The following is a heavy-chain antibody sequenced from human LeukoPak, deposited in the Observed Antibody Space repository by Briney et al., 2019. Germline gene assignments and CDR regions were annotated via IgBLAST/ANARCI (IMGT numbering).Heavy chain of an antibody. CDR3: ARHGGVGGYRYGPALDY. J-gene: IGHJ4*02. V-gene: IGHV1-2*02. CDR2: INPNSGGT. Sequence: ASVKVSCKASGYTFTGQYMHWVRQAPGQGLEWMGWINPNSGGTNYAQKFQGRVTMTRDTSISTAYMELSRLTSDDTAVYYCARHGGVGGYRYGPALDYWGRGTLVTVSS. CDR1: GYTFTGQY. D-gene: IGHD5-18*01.